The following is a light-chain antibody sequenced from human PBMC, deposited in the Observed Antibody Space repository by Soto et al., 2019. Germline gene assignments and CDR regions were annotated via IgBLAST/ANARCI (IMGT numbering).Light chain of an antibody. CDR3: QQRSNWPSS. Sequence: DIVLTQSPSTLSLSPGERATLSCRASQSISSYLAWYQQKPGQAPKLLIYAASNMATGIPARFSGSGSGTDFTLTISSLQPEDFAVYYCQQRSNWPSSFGPGTKVDIK. CDR2: AAS. CDR1: QSISSY. V-gene: IGKV3-11*01. J-gene: IGKJ3*01.